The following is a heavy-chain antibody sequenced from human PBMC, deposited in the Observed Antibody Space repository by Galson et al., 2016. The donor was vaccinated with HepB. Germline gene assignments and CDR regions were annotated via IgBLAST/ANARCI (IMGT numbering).Heavy chain of an antibody. CDR2: ISYDGSNE. D-gene: IGHD3-9*01. CDR3: AKTPRILRYFDWISGLDY. Sequence: SLRLSCAASQFTFSSYGMHWVRQAPGKGLEWVAVISYDGSNEYYGDSVEGRFTISRDNSKSTLYLQMNNVTTEDTAVYYCAKTPRILRYFDWISGLDYWGQGTLVTVSS. V-gene: IGHV3-30*18. CDR1: QFTFSSYG. J-gene: IGHJ4*02.